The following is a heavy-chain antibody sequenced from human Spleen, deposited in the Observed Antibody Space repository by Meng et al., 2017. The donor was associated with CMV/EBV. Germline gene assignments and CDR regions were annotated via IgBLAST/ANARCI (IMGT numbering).Heavy chain of an antibody. J-gene: IGHJ6*02. Sequence: GGSLRLSCAASGFTFSSYAMSWVRQAPGKGLEWVSAISGSGGSTYYADSVKGRFTISRDNAKNSLYLQMNSLRAEDTAFYFCARGFYYNALDVWGQGTTVTVSS. CDR3: ARGFYYNALDV. CDR1: GFTFSSYA. CDR2: ISGSGGST. V-gene: IGHV3-23*01.